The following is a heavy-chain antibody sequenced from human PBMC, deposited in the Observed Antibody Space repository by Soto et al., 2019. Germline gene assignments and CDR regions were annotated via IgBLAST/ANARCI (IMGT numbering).Heavy chain of an antibody. V-gene: IGHV3-23*01. CDR3: TRILWSSRRDALDI. J-gene: IGHJ6*02. CDR2: IGTSGTPT. Sequence: DVQLLESGGDLVHPGGSLRLSCIASGFTFRNYAMAWVRQAPGEDLEWVSAIGTSGTPTLYADSVKSRFSISRDDSRNTVSLQMNGLGVEDTATYYCTRILWSSRRDALDIWGQGTTVTVSS. CDR1: GFTFRNYA. D-gene: IGHD2-21*01.